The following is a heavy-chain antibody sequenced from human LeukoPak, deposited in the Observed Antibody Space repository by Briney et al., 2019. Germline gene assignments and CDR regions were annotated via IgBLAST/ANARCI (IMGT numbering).Heavy chain of an antibody. Sequence: ASVKVSCKASGYTFTGYYMHWVRQAPGQGLEWMEWINPNSGGTNYAQKFQGRVTMTEDTSTDTAYMELSSLRPEDTAVYYCATSHRYSSSWYSFEKKSARVLDYWGQGTLVTVSS. V-gene: IGHV1-2*02. CDR3: ATSHRYSSSWYSFEKKSARVLDY. CDR2: INPNSGGT. CDR1: GYTFTGYY. J-gene: IGHJ4*02. D-gene: IGHD6-13*01.